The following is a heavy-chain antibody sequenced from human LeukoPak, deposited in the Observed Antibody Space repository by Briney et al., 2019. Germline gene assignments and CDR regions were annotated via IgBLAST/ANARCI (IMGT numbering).Heavy chain of an antibody. J-gene: IGHJ4*01. V-gene: IGHV3-30*02. D-gene: IGHD2-2*01. Sequence: GGSLRLSCVASGFIFNLHGMHWVRQSPGKGLEWIAFVRYDASKTYYADSLKGRFTISRDNSKNTVYLHMSSLEIEDTAVYYCVKSETSYPFDSWDQGTQVTVSS. CDR2: VRYDASKT. CDR3: VKSETSYPFDS. CDR1: GFIFNLHG.